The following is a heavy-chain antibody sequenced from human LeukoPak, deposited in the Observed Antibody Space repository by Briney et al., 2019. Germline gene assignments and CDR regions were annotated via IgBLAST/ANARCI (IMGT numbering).Heavy chain of an antibody. CDR3: AREAGDNTYNV. V-gene: IGHV1-2*02. D-gene: IGHD7-27*01. CDR2: INPKSGET. Sequence: ASVKVSCKASRYTFTDYYMHWVRQAPGQGLEWMGWINPKSGETRYEQNFQGRVTMTRDTFITTAYMELSRLRSDDTAVYYCAREAGDNTYNVWGQGTMVTVSS. CDR1: RYTFTDYY. J-gene: IGHJ3*01.